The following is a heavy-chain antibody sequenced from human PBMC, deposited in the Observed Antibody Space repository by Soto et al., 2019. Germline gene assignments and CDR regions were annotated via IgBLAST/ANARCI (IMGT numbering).Heavy chain of an antibody. Sequence: QVQLVESGGGVVQPGRSLRLSCAASGFTFSSYGMHWVRQAPGKGLEWVAVISYDGSNKYYADSVKGRFTISRDNSKNPLYLQMNSLRAEDTAVYYCAKGVVVATIVPDYYYYYGMDVWGQGTTVTVSS. D-gene: IGHD5-12*01. V-gene: IGHV3-30*18. CDR3: AKGVVVATIVPDYYYYYGMDV. CDR1: GFTFSSYG. J-gene: IGHJ6*02. CDR2: ISYDGSNK.